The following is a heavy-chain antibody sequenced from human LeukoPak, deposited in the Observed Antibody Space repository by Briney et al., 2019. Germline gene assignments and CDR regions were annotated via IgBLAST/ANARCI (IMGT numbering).Heavy chain of an antibody. V-gene: IGHV3-23*01. CDR1: GFTFSSYE. D-gene: IGHD6-19*01. CDR3: AKDARRTSGWYFFDY. CDR2: ISGSGGRT. J-gene: IGHJ4*02. Sequence: GGSLRLSCAASGFTFSSYEMNWVRQAPGKGLEWVSAISGSGGRTYYADSVKGRFTISRDNSKNTLFLQMNSLRAEDTAVYYCAKDARRTSGWYFFDYWGQGSLVTVSS.